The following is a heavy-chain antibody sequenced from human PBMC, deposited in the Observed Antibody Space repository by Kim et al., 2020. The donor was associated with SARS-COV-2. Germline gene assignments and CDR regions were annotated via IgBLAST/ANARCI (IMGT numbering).Heavy chain of an antibody. D-gene: IGHD3-10*02. V-gene: IGHV3-53*01. CDR1: GFTVSNNY. CDR3: ARWGGVYVAGYCVDY. J-gene: IGHJ4*02. Sequence: GGSLRLSCAVSGFTVSNNYMNWVRQAPGKGLEWVAVIYSDGPTYYADSVTGRFSISRDTSKNTVYLQMNSLRPEDTAVYYCARWGGVYVAGYCVDYWCQG. CDR2: IYSDGPT.